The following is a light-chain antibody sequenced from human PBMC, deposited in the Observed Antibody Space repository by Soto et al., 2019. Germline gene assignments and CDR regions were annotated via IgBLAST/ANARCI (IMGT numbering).Light chain of an antibody. Sequence: EIVLTQSPATLSLSPGERATLCCGASRSVSNSYLAWYQQKPGLAPRLLIYDASSRATGIPDRFSGSGSGTDFTLTISRLEPEDFAVYYCQQYGSSPPYTFGQGTKLEIK. V-gene: IGKV3D-20*01. CDR3: QQYGSSPPYT. CDR2: DAS. CDR1: RSVSNSY. J-gene: IGKJ2*01.